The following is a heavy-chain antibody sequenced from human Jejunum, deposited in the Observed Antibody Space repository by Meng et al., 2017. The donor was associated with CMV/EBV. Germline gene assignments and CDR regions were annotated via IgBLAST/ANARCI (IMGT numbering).Heavy chain of an antibody. CDR3: TRDYSGNWAIDY. V-gene: IGHV1-2*06. CDR2: IHPNAGSI. D-gene: IGHD4-23*01. CDR1: GYTFTAYW. J-gene: IGHJ4*02. Sequence: SCKASGYTFTAYWTHWVRQAPGQGLEWMGRIHPNAGSIDYAQKFQGRVTMTRDTSISTVYMDLSSLTSDDTAVYYCTRDYSGNWAIDYWGQRTLVTVSS.